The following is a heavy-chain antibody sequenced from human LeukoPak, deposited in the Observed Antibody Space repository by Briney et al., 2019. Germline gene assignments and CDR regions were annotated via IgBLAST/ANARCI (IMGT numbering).Heavy chain of an antibody. CDR2: ISSGSRYI. Sequence: PGGSLRLSCAASGFTFSTYSMNWVRQAPGKGLEWVSYISSGSRYIYYADSLKGRFTISRGDAENSLYLQMNNLGADDTAVYYCARARPIDYWGQGALVTVSS. CDR3: ARARPIDY. CDR1: GFTFSTYS. D-gene: IGHD6-6*01. V-gene: IGHV3-21*01. J-gene: IGHJ4*02.